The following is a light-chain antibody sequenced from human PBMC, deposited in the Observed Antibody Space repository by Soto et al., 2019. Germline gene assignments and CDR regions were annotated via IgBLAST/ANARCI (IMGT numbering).Light chain of an antibody. V-gene: IGKV1-9*01. CDR1: QDISTY. CDR2: LAS. J-gene: IGKJ1*01. Sequence: IQLTQSPSSLSASVGDRVTITCRASQDISTYLAWYQQNPGRAPKLLIYLASNLPTGVPSRYRGSGSGSECFTAITSPLPKDFATYDGQQLDSDPPLSFGQETRVEIK. CDR3: QQLDSDPPLS.